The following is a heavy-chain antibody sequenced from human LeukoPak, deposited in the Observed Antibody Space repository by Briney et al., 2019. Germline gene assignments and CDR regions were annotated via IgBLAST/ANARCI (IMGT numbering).Heavy chain of an antibody. J-gene: IGHJ4*02. CDR2: ILSDGSKE. CDR1: GFTFSSYG. Sequence: GGSLRLSCAASGFTFSSYGMHWVRQAPGKGLEWVAVILSDGSKEFYTDSVKGRFTISRDNSKNTLYLQMNSLRAEDTAVYYCAKDRADWVVVPAASFDYWGQGTLVTVSS. V-gene: IGHV3-33*06. CDR3: AKDRADWVVVPAASFDY. D-gene: IGHD2-2*01.